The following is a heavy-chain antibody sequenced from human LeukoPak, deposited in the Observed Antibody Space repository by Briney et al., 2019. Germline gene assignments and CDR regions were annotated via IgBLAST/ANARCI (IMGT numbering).Heavy chain of an antibody. V-gene: IGHV3-21*01. CDR3: AREWGIGYCSGGSCYTYYFDY. D-gene: IGHD2-15*01. Sequence: GGSLRLSCAASGFTVSSNYMNWVRQAPGKGLEWVSSISSSSSYIYYADSVKGRFTISRDNAKNSLYLQMNSLRAGDTAVYYCAREWGIGYCSGGSCYTYYFDYWGQGTLVTVSS. CDR2: ISSSSSYI. CDR1: GFTVSSNY. J-gene: IGHJ4*02.